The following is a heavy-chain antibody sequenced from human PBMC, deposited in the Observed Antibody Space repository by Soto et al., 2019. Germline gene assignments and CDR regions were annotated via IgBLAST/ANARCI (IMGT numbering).Heavy chain of an antibody. CDR1: GFTFISYA. Sequence: QVQLVESGGGVVQPGRSLRLSCAASGFTFISYAMHWVRQAPGKGLEWLAVISFDGSTEYYADSVKGRFTISRDNSKYTVYLQMNSLRSDYTAVYYGARSRHGSGSYTHFYYGLDVWCQGTTVTVSS. V-gene: IGHV3-30-3*01. J-gene: IGHJ6*02. CDR2: ISFDGSTE. CDR3: ARSRHGSGSYTHFYYGLDV. D-gene: IGHD3-10*01.